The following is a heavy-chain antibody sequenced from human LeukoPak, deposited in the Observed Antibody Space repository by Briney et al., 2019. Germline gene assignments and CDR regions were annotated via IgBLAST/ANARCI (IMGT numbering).Heavy chain of an antibody. CDR1: GGSISSGSYY. V-gene: IGHV4-61*02. J-gene: IGHJ4*02. Sequence: SETLSLTCTVSGGSISSGSYYRTWIRQPAGKGLEWIGRIYTSGDTNYNSSLKSRVTILVDTSRNQFSLKLNSVTAADTAVYYCARVRSFALDYWGQGTLVTVSS. CDR3: ARVRSFALDY. CDR2: IYTSGDT.